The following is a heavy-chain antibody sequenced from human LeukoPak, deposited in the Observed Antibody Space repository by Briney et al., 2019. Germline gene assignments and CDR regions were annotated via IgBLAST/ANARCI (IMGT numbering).Heavy chain of an antibody. D-gene: IGHD3-10*01. CDR3: AKAMGRGATGQHGMDV. V-gene: IGHV3-64*04. CDR1: GFTFSAYA. J-gene: IGHJ6*02. CDR2: ISSNGGSS. Sequence: AGGSLRLSCSASGFTFSAYAMYWVRQAPGKGLEYVSGISSNGGSSFYADSVKGRFTISRDNSKNTLYLQMNSLRAEDTAVYYCAKAMGRGATGQHGMDVWGQGTTVTVSS.